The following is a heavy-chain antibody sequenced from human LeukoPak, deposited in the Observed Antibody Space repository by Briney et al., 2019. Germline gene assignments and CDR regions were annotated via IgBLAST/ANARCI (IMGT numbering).Heavy chain of an antibody. CDR3: AKTSGDIVVDY. Sequence: TGGSLRLSCAASGFTFSSYAMSWVRQAPGKGLEWVSAISGSGGSTYYADSVKGRFTISRDNSKNTLYVQMNSLRADDTAVYYCAKTSGDIVVDYWGQGTLVTVSS. V-gene: IGHV3-23*01. J-gene: IGHJ4*02. CDR1: GFTFSSYA. D-gene: IGHD2-2*01. CDR2: ISGSGGST.